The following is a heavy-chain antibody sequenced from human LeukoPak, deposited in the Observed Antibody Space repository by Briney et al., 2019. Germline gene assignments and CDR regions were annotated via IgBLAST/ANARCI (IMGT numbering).Heavy chain of an antibody. Sequence: GGSLRLSCAASGFTFSSCWMSWVRQAPGKGLEWVANIKQDGSEKYYVDSVKGRFTISRDNAKNSLYLQMNSLRAEDTAVYYCAKVSITMIVVVFDAFDIWGQGTMVTVSS. CDR2: IKQDGSEK. J-gene: IGHJ3*02. CDR3: AKVSITMIVVVFDAFDI. D-gene: IGHD3-22*01. CDR1: GFTFSSCW. V-gene: IGHV3-7*01.